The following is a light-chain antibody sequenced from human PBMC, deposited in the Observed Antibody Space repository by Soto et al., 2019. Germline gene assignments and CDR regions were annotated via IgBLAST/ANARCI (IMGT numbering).Light chain of an antibody. CDR1: QDISNY. V-gene: IGKV1-33*01. CDR2: DAS. CDR3: QQYDSLPLS. J-gene: IGKJ3*01. Sequence: DIQMTQSPSSLSASVGDRVIISCQASQDISNYFNWYQQKPGKAPKLLISDASKLEAGVPSRFNGRGSGTEFPVTISSLQPEDIATYYCQQYDSLPLSFGPGTKVDI.